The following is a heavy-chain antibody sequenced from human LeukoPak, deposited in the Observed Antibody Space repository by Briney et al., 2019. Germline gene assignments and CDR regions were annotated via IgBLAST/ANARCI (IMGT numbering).Heavy chain of an antibody. Sequence: GGSLRLSCAASRFIFSNYGMHWVRQAPGKGLEWVALISYDGSNKYYTDSVKGRFTISRDNSKNTLFLQMNSLRAEDTAVYYCARDSGHFIRGTSAFDLCGQGTMVTVSS. D-gene: IGHD3-10*01. CDR2: ISYDGSNK. CDR1: RFIFSNYG. CDR3: ARDSGHFIRGTSAFDL. V-gene: IGHV3-30*03. J-gene: IGHJ3*01.